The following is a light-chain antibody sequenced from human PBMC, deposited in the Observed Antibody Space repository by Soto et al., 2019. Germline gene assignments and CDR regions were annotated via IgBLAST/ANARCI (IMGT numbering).Light chain of an antibody. V-gene: IGLV1-44*01. CDR1: SSNIGSND. J-gene: IGLJ3*02. Sequence: QPVLTQPPSASGTPGQRVTISCSGSSSNIGSNDVNWYQQLPGTAPKLLIYTNDHRPSGVPDRFSASKSGTSASLAISGLQSEDEADYYCAAWDDSLNGAWVFGGGTKLTVL. CDR3: AAWDDSLNGAWV. CDR2: TND.